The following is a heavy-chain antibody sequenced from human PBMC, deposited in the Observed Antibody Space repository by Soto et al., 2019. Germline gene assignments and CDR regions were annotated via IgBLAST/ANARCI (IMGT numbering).Heavy chain of an antibody. Sequence: QVQLVQSGAEVKKPGASVKVSCKASGYTFTSYGISWVRQAPGQGLEWMGWISAYNGNTNYAQKLQGRVTMTTDTXTXTXXMELRSRRSDGTAVYYGARSQGVVVAATLLNRFDPWGQGTLVTVSS. D-gene: IGHD2-15*01. J-gene: IGHJ5*02. CDR3: ARSQGVVVAATLLNRFDP. V-gene: IGHV1-18*01. CDR2: ISAYNGNT. CDR1: GYTFTSYG.